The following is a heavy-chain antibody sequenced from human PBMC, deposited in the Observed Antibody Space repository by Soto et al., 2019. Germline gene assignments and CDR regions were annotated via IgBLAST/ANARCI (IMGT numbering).Heavy chain of an antibody. V-gene: IGHV1-18*01. CDR3: ARVRYGDY. Sequence: QVHLVQSGAEVKKPGASVKVSCKGSGYAFTTYGITWVRQAPGQGLEWMGWISAHNGNTNYAQKLQGRVTVTRDTSTSTAYMVLRSLRADDTAVYYCARVRYGDYWGQGALVTVSS. J-gene: IGHJ4*02. CDR2: ISAHNGNT. D-gene: IGHD1-1*01. CDR1: GYAFTTYG.